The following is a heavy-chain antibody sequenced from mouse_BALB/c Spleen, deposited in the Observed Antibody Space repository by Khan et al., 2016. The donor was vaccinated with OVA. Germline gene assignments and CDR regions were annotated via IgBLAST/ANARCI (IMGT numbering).Heavy chain of an antibody. D-gene: IGHD2-14*01. CDR2: INPSNGYT. V-gene: IGHV1-4*01. CDR3: VRDEAYCRNDGWFAY. CDR1: GYTFTSYT. Sequence: QVQLKQSGAELARPGASVKMSCKASGYTFTSYTIHWIKLRPGQGLEWIGYINPSNGYTNYNQKFKDKATLTADKSSTTAYMQLSSLTSDDSAVXNSVRDEAYCRNDGWFAYWGLGTMVTVSA. J-gene: IGHJ3*01.